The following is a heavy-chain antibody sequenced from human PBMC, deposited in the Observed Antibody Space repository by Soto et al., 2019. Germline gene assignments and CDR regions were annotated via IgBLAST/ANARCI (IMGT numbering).Heavy chain of an antibody. D-gene: IGHD3-10*01. CDR3: ARVMVRGPYGMDV. Sequence: SVKVSCKASGGTFSSYATSWVRQAPGQGLEWMGGIIPIFGTANYAQKFQGRVTITADESTSTAYMELSSLRSEDTAVYYCARVMVRGPYGMDVWGQGTTVTVSS. V-gene: IGHV1-69*13. CDR1: GGTFSSYA. J-gene: IGHJ6*02. CDR2: IIPIFGTA.